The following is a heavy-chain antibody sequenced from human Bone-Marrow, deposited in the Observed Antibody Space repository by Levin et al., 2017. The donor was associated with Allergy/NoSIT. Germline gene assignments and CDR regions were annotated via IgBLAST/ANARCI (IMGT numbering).Heavy chain of an antibody. CDR1: GGTFSSYA. Sequence: KISCKASGGTFSSYAISWVRQAPGQGLEWMGGIIPIFGTANYAQKFQGRVTITADKSTSTAYMELSSLRSEDTAVYYCARAEYSSGWYASDYWGQGTLVTVSS. J-gene: IGHJ4*02. CDR2: IIPIFGTA. CDR3: ARAEYSSGWYASDY. V-gene: IGHV1-69*06. D-gene: IGHD6-19*01.